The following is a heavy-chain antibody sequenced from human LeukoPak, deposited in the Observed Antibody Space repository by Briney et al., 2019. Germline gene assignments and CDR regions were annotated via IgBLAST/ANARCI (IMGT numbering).Heavy chain of an antibody. Sequence: PGGSLRLSCAASGFTFSSYWMSWVRQAPGKGLEWVANIKQDGSEKYYVDSVKGRFTISRDNAKNSLYLQMNSLRAEDTAVYYCARWTEIQLWQFDYWGQGTLVTVSS. CDR3: ARWTEIQLWQFDY. D-gene: IGHD5-18*01. J-gene: IGHJ4*02. CDR1: GFTFSSYW. CDR2: IKQDGSEK. V-gene: IGHV3-7*01.